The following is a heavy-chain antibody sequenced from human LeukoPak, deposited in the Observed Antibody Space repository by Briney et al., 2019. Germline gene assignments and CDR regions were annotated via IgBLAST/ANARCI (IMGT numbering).Heavy chain of an antibody. CDR1: GFTFSSYG. CDR3: AKSADGYSACDY. D-gene: IGHD2-21*01. Sequence: PGRSLRLSCAASGFTFSSYGMHWVRKAPGKGLEWVAVISYEGSNKYYADSVKGRFTISRDNSKNTLYLQMNSLRAEDTAVYYCAKSADGYSACDYWGQGTLVTVSS. CDR2: ISYEGSNK. J-gene: IGHJ4*02. V-gene: IGHV3-30*18.